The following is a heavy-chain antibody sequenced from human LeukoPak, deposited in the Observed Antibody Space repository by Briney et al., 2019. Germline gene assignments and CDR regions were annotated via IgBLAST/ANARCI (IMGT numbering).Heavy chain of an antibody. CDR3: ASIAVATRNIDD. D-gene: IGHD6-19*01. Sequence: SVTETLPCTVCVGLNNRYHGRGMPESPGEAGVWIEYIYYSGSTNYNPSLKSRVTISVDTSKIQFSLKLSSVTAADTAVYYCASIAVATRNIDDWGQGTLVTVSS. CDR2: IYYSGST. J-gene: IGHJ4*02. V-gene: IGHV4-59*07. CDR1: VGLNNRYH.